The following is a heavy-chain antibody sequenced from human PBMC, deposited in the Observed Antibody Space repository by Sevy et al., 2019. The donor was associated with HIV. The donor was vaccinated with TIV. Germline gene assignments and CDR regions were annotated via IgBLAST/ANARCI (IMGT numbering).Heavy chain of an antibody. CDR3: ARDLFSGGYAGYDY. J-gene: IGHJ4*02. D-gene: IGHD3-22*01. CDR2: INAISSNI. V-gene: IGHV3-21*01. CDR1: GFTFSSYA. Sequence: GGSLRLSCAASGFTFSSYAMNWVRQAPGKGLEWVTSINAISSNIYYADSVKGRFTISRDNAENSLYLQMKSVRAEDTSLYYCARDLFSGGYAGYDYWGQGTLVTVSS.